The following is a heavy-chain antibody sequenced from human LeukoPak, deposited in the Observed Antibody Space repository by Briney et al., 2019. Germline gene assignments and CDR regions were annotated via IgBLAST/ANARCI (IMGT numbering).Heavy chain of an antibody. V-gene: IGHV1-46*01. Sequence: ASVKVSCKASGYTFTSYYMHWVRQAPGQGLEWMGIINPSGGSTSYAQKFQGRVTMTRDTSTSTVYMELSRLRSDDTAVYYCAREGSGYCSSTSCRYRRYYFDYWGQGTLVTVSS. D-gene: IGHD2-2*01. J-gene: IGHJ4*02. CDR2: INPSGGST. CDR3: AREGSGYCSSTSCRYRRYYFDY. CDR1: GYTFTSYY.